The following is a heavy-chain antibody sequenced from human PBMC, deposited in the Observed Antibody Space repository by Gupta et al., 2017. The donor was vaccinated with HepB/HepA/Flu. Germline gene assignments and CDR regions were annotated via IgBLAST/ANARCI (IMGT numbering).Heavy chain of an antibody. CDR1: EFTVSSKS. CDR2: FNTLGET. Sequence: EVQLVESGGDLIQPGGSLRLSCAASEFTVSSKSMTWVRPAPGKGLEWVSVFNTLGETYYADSVKGRFTISRDDSKNTVDLQMNSLRTDDTAVYFCTASAAEGDYEPGFWGQGTLVTVSS. D-gene: IGHD4-17*01. CDR3: TASAAEGDYEPGF. J-gene: IGHJ4*02. V-gene: IGHV3-53*01.